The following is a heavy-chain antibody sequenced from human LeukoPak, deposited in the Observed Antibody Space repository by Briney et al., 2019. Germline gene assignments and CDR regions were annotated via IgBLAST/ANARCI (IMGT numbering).Heavy chain of an antibody. V-gene: IGHV4-34*01. CDR1: GGSFSGYY. D-gene: IGHD3-16*01. J-gene: IGHJ4*02. CDR3: ARGRLGVRYPSVSFDY. CDR2: INHSGST. Sequence: SETLSLTCAVYGGSFSGYYWSWIRQPPGKGLEWIGEINHSGSTTYNPSLKSRVTISVDTSKNQFSLKLSSVTAADTAVYYCARGRLGVRYPSVSFDYWGQGTLVTVSS.